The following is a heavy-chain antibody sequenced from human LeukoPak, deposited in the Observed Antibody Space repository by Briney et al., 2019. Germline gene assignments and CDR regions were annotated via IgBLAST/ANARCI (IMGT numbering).Heavy chain of an antibody. J-gene: IGHJ4*02. CDR3: ARSRGSSGYFDY. CDR1: GYTFTSYD. Sequence: GASVKVSCKASGYTFTSYDINWVRQATGQGPEWMGWLNPNSGDTGYAQKFQGRVTITRNTSISTAYMELSSLRSEDTAVYYCARSRGSSGYFDYWGQGTLVTVSS. D-gene: IGHD3-22*01. CDR2: LNPNSGDT. V-gene: IGHV1-8*03.